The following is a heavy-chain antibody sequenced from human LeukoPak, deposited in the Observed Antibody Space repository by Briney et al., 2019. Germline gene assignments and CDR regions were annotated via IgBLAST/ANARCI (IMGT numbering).Heavy chain of an antibody. CDR1: GITFSNSW. CDR3: ARDVAYSAFDY. Sequence: GGSLRLSCTTSGITFSNSWMSWVRQAPGKGLEWVATIRPDGSEGYYADSVRGRFTVSRDNSKNSFYLQMSSLRAEDTGVFYCARDVAYSAFDYWGQGTLVTVSS. V-gene: IGHV3-7*01. D-gene: IGHD2-21*01. J-gene: IGHJ4*02. CDR2: IRPDGSEG.